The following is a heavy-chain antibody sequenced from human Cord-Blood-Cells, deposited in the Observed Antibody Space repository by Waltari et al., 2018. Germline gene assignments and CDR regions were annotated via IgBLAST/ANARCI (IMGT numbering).Heavy chain of an antibody. V-gene: IGHV4-34*01. Sequence: QVQLQQWGAGLLKPSETLSLTCAVYGGSFSGYYWSWIRQPPGKGLEWIGEINHSGSTNHNPSLKSRVTISVDTSKNQFSLKRSSVTAADTAVYYCARGRGAAAGLDYWGQGTLVTVSS. CDR2: INHSGST. J-gene: IGHJ4*02. CDR1: GGSFSGYY. D-gene: IGHD6-13*01. CDR3: ARGRGAAAGLDY.